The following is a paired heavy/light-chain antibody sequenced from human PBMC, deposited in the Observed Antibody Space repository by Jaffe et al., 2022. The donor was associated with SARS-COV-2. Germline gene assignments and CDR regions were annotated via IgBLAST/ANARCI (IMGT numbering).Heavy chain of an antibody. CDR1: GGSISTSTYY. J-gene: IGHJ3*02. CDR3: AGYPYYSDSSGWVAFDI. CDR2: IYYSGNT. V-gene: IGHV4-39*01. Sequence: QLQLQESGPGLVKPSETLSLTCTVSGGSISTSTYYWVWIRQPPGKGLEWIGNIYYSGNTYYNPSLKSRLTISVDTSKNQFSLKLSSVTAADTAVYSCAGYPYYSDSSGWVAFDIWGQGTMVTVSS. D-gene: IGHD3-22*01.
Light chain of an antibody. CDR3: LQHHSYPLT. CDR2: AAS. V-gene: IGKV1-17*01. Sequence: DIQMTQSPSSLSASVGDRVTITCRASQGIRNDLGWYQQKPGKAPKRLIYAASSLQSGVPSRFSGSGSGTEFTLTISSLQPEDFATYFCLQHHSYPLTFGGGTKVEIK. J-gene: IGKJ4*01. CDR1: QGIRND.